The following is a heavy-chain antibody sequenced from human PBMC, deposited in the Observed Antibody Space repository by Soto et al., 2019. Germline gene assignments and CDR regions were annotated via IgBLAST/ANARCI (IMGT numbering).Heavy chain of an antibody. CDR2: IYYSGST. V-gene: IGHV4-39*01. D-gene: IGHD3-22*01. J-gene: IGHJ6*02. CDR1: GGSISSSSYY. CDR3: SLYYGSSADRGYYYYGMDV. Sequence: PSETLSLTCTVSGGSISSSSYYWGWIRQPPGKGLEWIGSIYYSGSTYYNPSLKSRVTISVDTSKNQFSLKLSSVTAADTAVYYCSLYYGSSADRGYYYYGMDVWGQGTTVTVSS.